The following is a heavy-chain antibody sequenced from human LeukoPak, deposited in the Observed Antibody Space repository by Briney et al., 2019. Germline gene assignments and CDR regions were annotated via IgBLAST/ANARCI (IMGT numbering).Heavy chain of an antibody. D-gene: IGHD3-22*01. V-gene: IGHV3-20*04. CDR3: ATGGVHYYDSSADY. CDR2: INWNGAST. CDR1: GFTFDEYG. J-gene: IGHJ4*02. Sequence: GGSLRLSCAASGFTFDEYGMNWVRQAPEKGLEWVSGINWNGASTNYADSVQGRFTISRDNAKNSLYLQMNSLRGEDTAVYYCATGGVHYYDSSADYWGQGTLVTVSS.